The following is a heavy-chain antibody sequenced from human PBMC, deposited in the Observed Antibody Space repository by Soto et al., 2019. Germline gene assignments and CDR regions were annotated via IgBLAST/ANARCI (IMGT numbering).Heavy chain of an antibody. J-gene: IGHJ5*02. Sequence: ESGGGVVQPGRSLRLSCAASGFTFSSYAMHWVRQAPGKGLEWVAVISYDGSNKYYADSVKGRVTNSRDNSTNTLYLQMNSLRDEDTAVYYCAIALQSQWLFDPWGQGNLVTVSA. CDR1: GFTFSSYA. CDR3: AIALQSQWLFDP. V-gene: IGHV3-30-3*01. D-gene: IGHD6-19*01. CDR2: ISYDGSNK.